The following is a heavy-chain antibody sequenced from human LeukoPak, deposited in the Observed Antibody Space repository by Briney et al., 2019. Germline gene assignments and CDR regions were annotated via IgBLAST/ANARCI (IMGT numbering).Heavy chain of an antibody. CDR3: ARSLRVRGVPNYMDV. Sequence: GGSLRLSCAASGFTVSSNYMTWVRQAPGKGLEWVSVIYKNAITYHADTVKGRFTISRDNAKNMLYLQMNSLRADDTAVYYCARSLRVRGVPNYMDVWGKGTTVIISS. CDR1: GFTVSSNY. D-gene: IGHD3-10*01. CDR2: IYKNAIT. V-gene: IGHV3-53*01. J-gene: IGHJ6*03.